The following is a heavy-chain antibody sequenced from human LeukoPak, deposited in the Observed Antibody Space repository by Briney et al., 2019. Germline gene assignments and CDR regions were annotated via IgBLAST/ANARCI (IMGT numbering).Heavy chain of an antibody. CDR1: GYTFPSYG. CDR2: ISAYNGNT. D-gene: IGHD4-23*01. J-gene: IGHJ3*02. V-gene: IGHV1-18*01. Sequence: VSVKVSCKASGYTFPSYGLSWVRQAPGQGLEWIGWISAYNGNTNYAQKLLGRVTMTTDTSTSTAYMELRSLRSDDTAVYYCARGGTAVIAPYAFDIWGQGTMVTVSS. CDR3: ARGGTAVIAPYAFDI.